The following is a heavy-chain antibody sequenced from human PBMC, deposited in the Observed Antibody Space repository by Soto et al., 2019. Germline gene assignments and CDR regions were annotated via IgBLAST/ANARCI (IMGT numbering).Heavy chain of an antibody. D-gene: IGHD5-12*01. J-gene: IGHJ4*02. CDR1: GGSISSYY. V-gene: IGHV4-59*08. Sequence: PSETLSLTCTVSGGSISSYYWSWIRQPPGKGLEWIGYIYYSGSTNYNPSLKSRVTISVDTSKNQFSLKLSSVTAADTAVYYCAKAIVTTGGNFDYWGQGTLVTVSS. CDR3: AKAIVTTGGNFDY. CDR2: IYYSGST.